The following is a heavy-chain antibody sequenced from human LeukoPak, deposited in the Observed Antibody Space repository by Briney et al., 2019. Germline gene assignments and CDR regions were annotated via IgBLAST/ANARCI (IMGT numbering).Heavy chain of an antibody. J-gene: IGHJ5*02. D-gene: IGHD6-19*01. CDR2: IIPIFGTA. V-gene: IGHV1-69*13. Sequence: GASVKVSCKASGGTFISYAISWVRQAPGQGLEWMGGIIPIFGTANYAQKFQGRVTITADESTITAYMELSSLRSEDTAVYYCARGIAVAYNWFDPWGQGTLVTVSS. CDR3: ARGIAVAYNWFDP. CDR1: GGTFISYA.